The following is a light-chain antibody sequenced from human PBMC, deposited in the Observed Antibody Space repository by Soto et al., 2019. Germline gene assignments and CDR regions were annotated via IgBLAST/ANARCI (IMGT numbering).Light chain of an antibody. CDR2: EVR. J-gene: IGLJ3*02. CDR3: SSYTSSSTVV. CDR1: SSDVGGYNY. Sequence: QSVLTQPASVSGSPGQSITISCTGTSSDVGGYNYVSWYQQHPGKAPKLMIYEVRNRPSGVSNRFSGSKSGNTASLTISGLQAEDESDYYCSSYTSSSTVVFGGGTKLTVL. V-gene: IGLV2-14*01.